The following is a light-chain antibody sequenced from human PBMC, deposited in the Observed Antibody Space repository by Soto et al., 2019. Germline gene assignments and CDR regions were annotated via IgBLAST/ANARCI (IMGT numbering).Light chain of an antibody. Sequence: QSALTQPASVSGSPGQSITISCTGTSSDVGGYNYVSWYQQHPGKAPKLMIYDVSNRPSGVSNRFSGSKSGNTASLTISGLQAEDEADYYCSSYTSSRFGGGTKVTVL. CDR1: SSDVGGYNY. V-gene: IGLV2-14*01. CDR2: DVS. CDR3: SSYTSSR. J-gene: IGLJ2*01.